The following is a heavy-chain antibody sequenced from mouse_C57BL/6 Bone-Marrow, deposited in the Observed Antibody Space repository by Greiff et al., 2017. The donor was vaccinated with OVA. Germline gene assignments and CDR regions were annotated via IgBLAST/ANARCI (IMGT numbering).Heavy chain of an antibody. J-gene: IGHJ1*03. D-gene: IGHD3-1*01. CDR1: GFSFNTYA. CDR2: IRSKSNNYAT. CDR3: VRSGGYDVWYFDV. V-gene: IGHV10-1*01. Sequence: EVQLQESGGGLVQPKGSLKLSCAASGFSFNTYAMNWVRQAPGKGLEWVARIRSKSNNYATYYADSVKDRFTISRDDSESMLYLQMNNLKTEDTAMYYCVRSGGYDVWYFDVWGTGTTVTVSS.